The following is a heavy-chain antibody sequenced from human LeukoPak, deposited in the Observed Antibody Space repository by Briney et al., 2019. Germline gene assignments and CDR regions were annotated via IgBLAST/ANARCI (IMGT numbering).Heavy chain of an antibody. V-gene: IGHV1-18*01. J-gene: IGHJ4*02. CDR2: ISAYNGNT. Sequence: ASVKVSCKASGDTFTSFGISWVRQAPGQGLEWMGWISAYNGNTNYAQKLQGRVTMTTDTSTSTAYMELRSLRSDDTAVYYCARVGVATVGLYYFDYWGQGTLVTVSS. D-gene: IGHD4-23*01. CDR3: ARVGVATVGLYYFDY. CDR1: GDTFTSFG.